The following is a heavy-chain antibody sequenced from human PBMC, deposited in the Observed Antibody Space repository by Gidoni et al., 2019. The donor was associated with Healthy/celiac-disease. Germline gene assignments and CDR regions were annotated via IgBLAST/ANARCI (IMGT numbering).Heavy chain of an antibody. V-gene: IGHV3-23*01. D-gene: IGHD3-10*01. J-gene: IGHJ6*04. Sequence: EVQLLESGGGLVQPGGSLSLSCAASGFTFSSYAMGWVRQAPGKGLEWFSAISGSGGSTYYADSVKGRFTISRDNSKNTLYLQMNSLRAEDTAVYYCAKVGGVRGVITAEGNGHAVWGKGTTVTVSS. CDR2: ISGSGGST. CDR1: GFTFSSYA. CDR3: AKVGGVRGVITAEGNGHAV.